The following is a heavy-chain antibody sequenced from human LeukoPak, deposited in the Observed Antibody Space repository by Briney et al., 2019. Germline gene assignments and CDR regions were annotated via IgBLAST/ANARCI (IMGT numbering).Heavy chain of an antibody. Sequence: GASVKVSCKASGGTFSSYAISWVRQAPGQGLEWMGRIIPILGIANYAQKFQGRVTITADKSTSTAYMELSSLRSEDTAVYYCARELLSEYCSSTSCYKVYFDYWGQGTLVTVSS. CDR1: GGTFSSYA. D-gene: IGHD2-2*02. CDR2: IIPILGIA. V-gene: IGHV1-69*04. CDR3: ARELLSEYCSSTSCYKVYFDY. J-gene: IGHJ4*02.